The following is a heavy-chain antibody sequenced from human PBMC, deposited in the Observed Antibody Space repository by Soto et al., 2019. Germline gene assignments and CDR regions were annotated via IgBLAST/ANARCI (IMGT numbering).Heavy chain of an antibody. CDR3: ARMPGYCSGGSCYRNYYYYYMDV. V-gene: IGHV2-70*11. CDR1: GFSLSTSGMC. J-gene: IGHJ6*03. CDR2: IDWDDDK. Sequence: SGPTLVNPTQTLTLTCTFSGFSLSTSGMCVSWIRQPPGKALEWLARIDWDDDKYYSTSLKTRLTISKDTSKNKVVLTMTNINPVDTVTYYCARMPGYCSGGSCYRNYYYYYMDVWGKGTAVTVSS. D-gene: IGHD2-15*01.